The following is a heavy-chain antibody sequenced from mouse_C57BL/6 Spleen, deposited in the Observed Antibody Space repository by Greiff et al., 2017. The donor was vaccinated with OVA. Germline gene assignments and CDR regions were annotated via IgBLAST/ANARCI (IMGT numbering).Heavy chain of an antibody. D-gene: IGHD2-5*01. CDR3: ARYSNYGYFDV. J-gene: IGHJ1*03. CDR1: GFNIKDYY. Sequence: EVQLQQSGAELVKPGASVKLSCTASGFNIKDYYMHWVKQRTEQGLEWIGRIDPEDGETKYAPKFPGKATITADTSSNTAYLQLSSLTSEDTAVYYCARYSNYGYFDVWGTGTTVTVSS. V-gene: IGHV14-2*01. CDR2: IDPEDGET.